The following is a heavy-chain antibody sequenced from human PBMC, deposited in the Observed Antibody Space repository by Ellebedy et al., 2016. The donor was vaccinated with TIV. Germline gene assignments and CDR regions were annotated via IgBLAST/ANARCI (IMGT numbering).Heavy chain of an antibody. CDR1: GFTFSSYW. CDR3: ARVGDILTGYYRHYGMDV. D-gene: IGHD3-9*01. CDR2: INSDGSST. V-gene: IGHV3-74*01. Sequence: GESLKISXAASGFTFSSYWMHWVRQAPGKGLVWVSRINSDGSSTSYADSVKGRFTISRDNSKNTLYLQMNSLRAEDTAVYYCARVGDILTGYYRHYGMDVWGQGTTVTVSS. J-gene: IGHJ6*02.